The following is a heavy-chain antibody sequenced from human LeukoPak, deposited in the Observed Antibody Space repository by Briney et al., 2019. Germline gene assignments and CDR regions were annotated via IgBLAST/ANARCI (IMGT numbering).Heavy chain of an antibody. Sequence: ASVKVSCKASGYTFTGYYMHWVRQAPGQGLEWMGWINPNSGGTNYAQKFQGRVTMTRDTSISTAYMELSRLRSDDTAVYYCARHMTVTYDAFDMWGQGTMVTVSS. CDR3: ARHMTVTYDAFDM. CDR1: GYTFTGYY. V-gene: IGHV1-2*02. CDR2: INPNSGGT. D-gene: IGHD3-22*01. J-gene: IGHJ3*02.